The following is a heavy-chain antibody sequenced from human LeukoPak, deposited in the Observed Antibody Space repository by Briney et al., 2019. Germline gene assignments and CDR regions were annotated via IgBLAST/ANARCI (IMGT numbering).Heavy chain of an antibody. V-gene: IGHV1-69*13. J-gene: IGHJ4*02. CDR1: GGTFSSYA. CDR2: IIPIFGTA. Sequence: ASVKVSCKASGGTFSSYAISWVRQAPGQGLEWMGGIIPIFGTANYAQKFQGRVTITADESTSTAYMELSSLRSEDTAVYYCASHTSYSYGQGDIDYWGQGTLVTVSS. D-gene: IGHD5-18*01. CDR3: ASHTSYSYGQGDIDY.